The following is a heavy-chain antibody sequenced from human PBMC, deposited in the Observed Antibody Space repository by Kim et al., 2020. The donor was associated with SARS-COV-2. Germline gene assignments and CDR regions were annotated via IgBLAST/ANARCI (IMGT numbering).Heavy chain of an antibody. CDR1: GLTFNTYA. Sequence: GGSLRLSCAASGLTFNTYAMSWVRQTPGKGLEWVSAISGTGGSTYYADSVKGRFTISRDNSEKTLFLQMNSLRAEDTAIYYCAKAIRYFYYGMDVWGQGTTVTVSS. CDR3: AKAIRYFYYGMDV. CDR2: ISGTGGST. J-gene: IGHJ6*02. V-gene: IGHV3-23*01.